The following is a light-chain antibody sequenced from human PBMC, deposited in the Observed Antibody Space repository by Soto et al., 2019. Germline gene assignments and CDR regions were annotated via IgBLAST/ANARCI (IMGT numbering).Light chain of an antibody. V-gene: IGKV3-20*01. CDR1: QSVRSTD. CDR3: QHYGRSLWT. CDR2: GAS. J-gene: IGKJ1*01. Sequence: EIVLTQSPGTLSLSPGERATLSCRASQSVRSTDLAWYQQKPGQAPRLLIYGASGRATGIPDRFSGSGSGTEFTLAITGLEPEDFAVYYCQHYGRSLWTFGQGTRVEI.